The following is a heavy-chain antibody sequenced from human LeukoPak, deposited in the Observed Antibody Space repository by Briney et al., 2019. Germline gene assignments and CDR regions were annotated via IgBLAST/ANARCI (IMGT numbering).Heavy chain of an antibody. J-gene: IGHJ5*02. CDR1: GGSISSSSYY. CDR3: ARQSSWYFTGRQNWFDP. Sequence: SETLSLTCTVSGGSISSSSYYWGWIRQPPGKGLEWIGNIYYSGSTYYNPSLKSRVTISLDTSKNQFSLKVISVTAADTAVYYCARQSSWYFTGRQNWFDPWGQGTLVTVSS. CDR2: IYYSGST. V-gene: IGHV4-39*01. D-gene: IGHD6-13*01.